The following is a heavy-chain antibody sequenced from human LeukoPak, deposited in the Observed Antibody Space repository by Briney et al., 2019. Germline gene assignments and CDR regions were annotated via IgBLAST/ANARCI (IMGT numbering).Heavy chain of an antibody. D-gene: IGHD3-3*01. J-gene: IGHJ3*02. CDR3: VRDDSPYYDFWSGYYPYAFDI. CDR1: GGSLSSGGYY. V-gene: IGHV4-61*02. Sequence: PSETLSLTCAVSGGSLSSGGYYWSWIRQPAGKGLEWIGRIYTSGSTNYNPSLKSRVTMSVDTSKNQFSLKLSSVTAADTAVYYCVRDDSPYYDFWSGYYPYAFDIWGQGTMVTVSS. CDR2: IYTSGST.